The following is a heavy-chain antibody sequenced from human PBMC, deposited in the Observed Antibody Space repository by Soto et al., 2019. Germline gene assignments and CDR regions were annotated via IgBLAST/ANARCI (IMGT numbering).Heavy chain of an antibody. V-gene: IGHV3-49*04. Sequence: EVQLVESGGGLVQPGRSLRLSCTASGFTFGDYAMSWVRQAPGKGLEWVGFIRSKAYGGTTEYAASVKGRFTISRDDSKSIAYLQMNSLKTEDTAVYYCTRERVVVVVAATLHYYGMDVWGQGTTVTVSS. D-gene: IGHD2-15*01. CDR1: GFTFGDYA. CDR3: TRERVVVVVAATLHYYGMDV. CDR2: IRSKAYGGTT. J-gene: IGHJ6*02.